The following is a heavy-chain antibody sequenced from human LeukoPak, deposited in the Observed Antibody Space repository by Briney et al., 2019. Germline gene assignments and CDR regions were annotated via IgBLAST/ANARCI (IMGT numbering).Heavy chain of an antibody. J-gene: IGHJ4*02. D-gene: IGHD2-15*01. CDR2: IIPILSIA. Sequence: SVKVSCKASGGTFSSYAISWVRQAPGQGLEWMGRIIPILSIANYAQKFQGRVTITADKSTSTAYMELSSLRSEDTAVYYCAGGPDRSGGSCYSDYWGQGTLVTVSS. V-gene: IGHV1-69*04. CDR3: AGGPDRSGGSCYSDY. CDR1: GGTFSSYA.